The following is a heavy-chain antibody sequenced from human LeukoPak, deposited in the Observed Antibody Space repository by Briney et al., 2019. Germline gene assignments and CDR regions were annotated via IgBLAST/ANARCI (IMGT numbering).Heavy chain of an antibody. CDR3: ARDHYDILTGKRGGYYYYGMDV. Sequence: GASVTVSCKASGYTFTSYYMHWVRQAPGQGLEWMGIINPSGGSTSYAQKFQGRVTMTRDTSTSTVYMELSSLRSEDTAVYYCARDHYDILTGKRGGYYYYGMDVWGQGTTVTVSS. V-gene: IGHV1-46*01. J-gene: IGHJ6*02. D-gene: IGHD3-9*01. CDR2: INPSGGST. CDR1: GYTFTSYY.